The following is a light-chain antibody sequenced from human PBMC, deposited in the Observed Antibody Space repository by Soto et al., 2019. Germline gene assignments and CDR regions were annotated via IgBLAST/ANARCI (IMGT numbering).Light chain of an antibody. CDR1: SSNIGSNY. Sequence: QSVLTQPPSASGTPGQRVTISCSGSSSNIGSNYVYWYQQLPGTAPKLLIYRNNQRPSGVPDRFSGSKAGTSASLAINGLRSEDGADYYCAAWDDSLSGYVFGTGTKLTVL. CDR2: RNN. J-gene: IGLJ1*01. CDR3: AAWDDSLSGYV. V-gene: IGLV1-47*01.